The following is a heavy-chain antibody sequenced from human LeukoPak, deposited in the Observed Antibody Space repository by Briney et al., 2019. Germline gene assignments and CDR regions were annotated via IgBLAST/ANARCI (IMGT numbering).Heavy chain of an antibody. CDR2: IIPIFGTA. CDR1: GGTFSSYA. D-gene: IGHD6-13*01. CDR3: ARVYKQQLVHDAFDI. J-gene: IGHJ3*02. Sequence: ASVKVSCKASGGTFSSYAISWVRQAPGQGLEWTGGIIPIFGTANYAQKSQGRVTITADEPTSTAYMELSSLRSEDTAVYYCARVYKQQLVHDAFDIWGQGTMVTVSS. V-gene: IGHV1-69*13.